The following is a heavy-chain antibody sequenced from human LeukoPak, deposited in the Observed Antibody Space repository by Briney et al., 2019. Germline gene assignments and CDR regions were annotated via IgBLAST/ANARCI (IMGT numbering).Heavy chain of an antibody. Sequence: PGGSLRLSCAASGFTFSSYSMNWVRQAPGKGLEWVPSISSSSSYIYYADSVKGRFTISRDNAKNSLYLQMNSLRAEDTAVYYCAREFDYGGKDYYYYMDVWGKGTTVTVSS. D-gene: IGHD4-23*01. CDR3: AREFDYGGKDYYYYMDV. CDR1: GFTFSSYS. J-gene: IGHJ6*03. CDR2: ISSSSSYI. V-gene: IGHV3-21*01.